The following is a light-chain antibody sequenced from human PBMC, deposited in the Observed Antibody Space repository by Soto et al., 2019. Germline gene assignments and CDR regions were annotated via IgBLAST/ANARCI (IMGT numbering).Light chain of an antibody. CDR3: SSYTGSDNLV. CDR1: SSDVGGYNY. V-gene: IGLV2-8*01. CDR2: EVN. J-gene: IGLJ2*01. Sequence: QSALTQPPSASGSPGQSVTISCTGTSSDVGGYNYVSWYQQHPGKAPKVMIYEVNKRPSGVPVRFSGSKSGNTASLTVSGLKAEDEADYYCSSYTGSDNLVFGGGTQLTVL.